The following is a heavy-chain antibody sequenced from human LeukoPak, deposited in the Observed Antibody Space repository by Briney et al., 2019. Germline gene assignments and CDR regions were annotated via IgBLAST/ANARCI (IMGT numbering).Heavy chain of an antibody. Sequence: PGGFLRLSCAASGFIFDRYGMTWVRQAPGEGLKWVSSISDSGSRTYYADSVKGRFTVSRDNSKNTVYVQMNSLRAEDTAIYYCAKQESSGSYPYYFDYWGQGTLVTVSS. J-gene: IGHJ4*02. CDR3: AKQESSGSYPYYFDY. V-gene: IGHV3-23*01. CDR2: ISDSGSRT. D-gene: IGHD3-22*01. CDR1: GFIFDRYG.